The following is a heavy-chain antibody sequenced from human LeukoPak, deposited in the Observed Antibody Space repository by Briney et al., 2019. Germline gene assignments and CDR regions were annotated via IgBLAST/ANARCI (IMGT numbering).Heavy chain of an antibody. CDR3: VRGYAFGPYGMDY. CDR1: GFPFSSYA. Sequence: GGSLRPSCSASGFPFSSYAMHWVRQAPGKGLEYVSAISDSGGSTYYADSVKGRFTISRDNSKNTLYLQMSSLRAEDTAVYFCVRGYAFGPYGMDYWGQGTPVTVSS. D-gene: IGHD5-18*01. J-gene: IGHJ6*02. V-gene: IGHV3-64D*09. CDR2: ISDSGGST.